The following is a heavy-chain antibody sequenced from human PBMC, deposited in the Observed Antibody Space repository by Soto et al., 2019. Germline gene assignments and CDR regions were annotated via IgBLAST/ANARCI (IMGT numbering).Heavy chain of an antibody. J-gene: IGHJ4*02. CDR3: ARDHPHSYSVYYFDY. CDR1: GGSISSSNW. Sequence: SETLSLTWAVSGGSISSSNWLNWVRQPPGKGLEWIGEIYHSGSSNYNPSLKSGVTISVDKSKNQFSLKLNSVTAADTAVYYCARDHPHSYSVYYFDYWGQGTPVTVSS. D-gene: IGHD1-26*01. CDR2: IYHSGSS. V-gene: IGHV4-4*02.